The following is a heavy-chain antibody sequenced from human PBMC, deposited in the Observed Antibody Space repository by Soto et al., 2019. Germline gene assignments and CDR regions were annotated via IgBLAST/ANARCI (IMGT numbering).Heavy chain of an antibody. CDR1: GGSFSRYY. J-gene: IGHJ6*03. Sequence: PSETLSLTCAVYGGSFSRYYWSWIRQPPGKGLERIGEIKHSGGTNYNPSLKSRVTISVDTYKNQFSLKLSSVTAADTAVYYCARRGYCSGGSCYSIRYYYYYMDVWGKGPRSPSP. CDR2: IKHSGGT. CDR3: ARRGYCSGGSCYSIRYYYYYMDV. D-gene: IGHD2-15*01. V-gene: IGHV4-34*01.